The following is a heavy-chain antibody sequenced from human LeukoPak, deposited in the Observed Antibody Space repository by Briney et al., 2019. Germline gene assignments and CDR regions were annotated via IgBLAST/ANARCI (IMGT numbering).Heavy chain of an antibody. Sequence: GGSLSLLCGASGYTFSIYDILGVRQAPGKGLEWVAFIRYDGSNKYYADSVKGRFTISRDNSKNTLYLQMNSLRAEDTAVFYTAKDRATPKAGIDASGQGTLVTVSS. J-gene: IGHJ5*02. D-gene: IGHD2-15*01. CDR1: GYTFSIYD. V-gene: IGHV3-30*02. CDR3: AKDRATPKAGIDA. CDR2: IRYDGSNK.